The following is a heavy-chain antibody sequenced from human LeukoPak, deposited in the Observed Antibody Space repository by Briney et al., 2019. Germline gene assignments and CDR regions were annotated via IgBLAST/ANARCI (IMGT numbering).Heavy chain of an antibody. CDR3: ARGHGRNYYDR. CDR1: GGSISSGSYY. Sequence: SETLSLTCAVSGGSISSGSYYWSWIRQPAGKGLEWIVRIYTSGSTNYNPSLKSRVTISVDTSTNQFSLKLSSVTAADTAVYYCARGHGRNYYDRWGQGTLVTVSS. D-gene: IGHD3-22*01. J-gene: IGHJ4*02. CDR2: IYTSGST. V-gene: IGHV4-61*02.